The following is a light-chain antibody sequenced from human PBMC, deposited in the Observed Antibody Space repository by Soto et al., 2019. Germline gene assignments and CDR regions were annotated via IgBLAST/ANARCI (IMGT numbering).Light chain of an antibody. J-gene: IGKJ4*01. V-gene: IGKV1-9*01. Sequence: DIQLTQSPSFLSASVGDRVTITCRASQGISSYLAWYQQKPGKAPKLLIYAASTLQSGVPSRFSGSGSGTEFTRTISRLQAEDFATYKCQQLNSYPLTFGGGTNVEIK. CDR2: AAS. CDR3: QQLNSYPLT. CDR1: QGISSY.